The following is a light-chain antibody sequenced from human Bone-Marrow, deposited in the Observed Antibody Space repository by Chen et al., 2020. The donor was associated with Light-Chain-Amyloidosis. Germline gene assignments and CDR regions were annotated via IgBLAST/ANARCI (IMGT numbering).Light chain of an antibody. Sequence: SYVLTQPSSVSVAPGQPATIACGGNNIGSTSVHWYQQKPGQAPLLVVYDDSDRPPGIPERLSGSNSGNTATLTISRVEAGDEADYYCQVWDRSSDRPVFGGGTKLTVL. CDR2: DDS. CDR3: QVWDRSSDRPV. CDR1: NIGSTS. V-gene: IGLV3-21*02. J-gene: IGLJ3*02.